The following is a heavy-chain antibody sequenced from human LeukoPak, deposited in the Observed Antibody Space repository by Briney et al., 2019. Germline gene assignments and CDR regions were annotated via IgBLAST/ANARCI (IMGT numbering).Heavy chain of an antibody. Sequence: PGGSLRLSCAASGFTFSSYAMHWVRQAPGKGLEWVAVISYDGSNKYYADSVKGRFTISRDNSKNMLYLQMNSLRAEDTAVYYCAKDFRVVPAAAGAMVDYWGQGTLVTVSS. V-gene: IGHV3-30*04. CDR2: ISYDGSNK. D-gene: IGHD2-2*01. CDR1: GFTFSSYA. J-gene: IGHJ4*02. CDR3: AKDFRVVPAAAGAMVDY.